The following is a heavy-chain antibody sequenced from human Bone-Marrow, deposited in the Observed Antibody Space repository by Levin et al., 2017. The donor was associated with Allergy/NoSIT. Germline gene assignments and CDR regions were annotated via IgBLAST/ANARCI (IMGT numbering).Heavy chain of an antibody. CDR1: GGTFSSYA. V-gene: IGHV1-69*13. CDR3: ARGFEMATLQRLDYYYGMDV. D-gene: IGHD5-24*01. CDR2: IIPIFGTA. Sequence: SVKVSCKASGGTFSSYAISWVRQAPGQGLEWMGGIIPIFGTANYAQKFQGRVTITADESTSTAYMELSSLRSEDTAVYYCARGFEMATLQRLDYYYGMDVWGQGTTVTVSS. J-gene: IGHJ6*02.